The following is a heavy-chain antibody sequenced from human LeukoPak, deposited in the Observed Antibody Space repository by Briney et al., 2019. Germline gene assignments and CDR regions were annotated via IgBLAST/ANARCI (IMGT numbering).Heavy chain of an antibody. J-gene: IGHJ6*04. V-gene: IGHV1-69*01. D-gene: IGHD3-10*01. Sequence: SVTVSCKASAGTFSSYAISWVRQAPGQGLEWMGGIIPIFGTANYAQKFQGRVTITADESTSTAYMELSSLRSEDTAMYYCARSTMVRGSYYYYGMDVWGKGTTVTVSS. CDR2: IIPIFGTA. CDR1: AGTFSSYA. CDR3: ARSTMVRGSYYYYGMDV.